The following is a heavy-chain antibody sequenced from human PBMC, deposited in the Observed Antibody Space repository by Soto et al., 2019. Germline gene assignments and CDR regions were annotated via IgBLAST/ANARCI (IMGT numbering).Heavy chain of an antibody. D-gene: IGHD2-2*01. V-gene: IGHV4-59*01. J-gene: IGHJ4*02. Sequence: SLPLSHTCTVADDSISSFYWTRIRQPPGKGLEWVGYIFSSGSTNYNPSLKSRVTISVDTSENQFSLKLTSVTAADTAVYYCARVGYCSSTPCWPIGYFEYWGQGTLVTVSS. CDR2: IFSSGST. CDR3: ARVGYCSSTPCWPIGYFEY. CDR1: DDSISSFY.